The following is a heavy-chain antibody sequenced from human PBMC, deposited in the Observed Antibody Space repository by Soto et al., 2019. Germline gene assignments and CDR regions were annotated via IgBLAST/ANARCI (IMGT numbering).Heavy chain of an antibody. J-gene: IGHJ6*02. Sequence: ASVKVSCKASGGTFSSYAISWVRQAPGQGLEWLGRINPKSGGTSTAQKFQGWVTMTTDTSISTASMELTRLTSDDTAIYYCARGDSTDCSNGVCSFFYNHDMDVWGQGTTVTVSS. V-gene: IGHV1-2*04. D-gene: IGHD2-8*01. CDR2: INPKSGGT. CDR3: ARGDSTDCSNGVCSFFYNHDMDV. CDR1: GGTFSSYA.